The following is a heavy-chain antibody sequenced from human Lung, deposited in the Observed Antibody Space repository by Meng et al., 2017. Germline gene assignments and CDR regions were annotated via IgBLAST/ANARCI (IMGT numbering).Heavy chain of an antibody. J-gene: IGHJ4*02. CDR3: ARGPTTMAHDFDY. CDR2: INHSGST. V-gene: IGHV4-34*01. CDR1: GGSFSDYY. Sequence: PQCCAVLFNAAAALPLPFCVSGGSFSDYYWSWILQPPGKGLEWIGEINHSGSTNYNPSLESRATISVDTSQNNLSLKLSSVTAADSAVYYCARGPTTMAHDFDYWGQGTLVTVSS. D-gene: IGHD4-11*01.